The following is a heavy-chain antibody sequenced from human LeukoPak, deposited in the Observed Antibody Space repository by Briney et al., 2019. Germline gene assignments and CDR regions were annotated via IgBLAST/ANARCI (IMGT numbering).Heavy chain of an antibody. J-gene: IGHJ2*01. Sequence: GGSLRLSCAASGFTFSSYAMSWVRQAPGKGLEWVSTISGSGGSTYYADSVKGRFTISRDNSKNTLYLQMNSLRAEDTAVYYCAKPRLAVVTKPWYFDLWDRGTLVTVSS. CDR3: AKPRLAVVTKPWYFDL. V-gene: IGHV3-23*01. CDR1: GFTFSSYA. CDR2: ISGSGGST. D-gene: IGHD5-18*01.